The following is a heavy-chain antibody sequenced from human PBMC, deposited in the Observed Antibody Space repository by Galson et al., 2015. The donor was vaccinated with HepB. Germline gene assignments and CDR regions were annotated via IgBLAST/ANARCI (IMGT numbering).Heavy chain of an antibody. J-gene: IGHJ4*02. Sequence: ETLSLTCDVSGGSISSGNYWTWVRQTPGKGLEWIAEIYRDGNTNYNPSLKSRVTISVDNSKNQFSLGLTSVTAADTAVYYCARLVLFMYYFDYWGQGILVTVSS. V-gene: IGHV4-4*02. CDR3: ARLVLFMYYFDY. D-gene: IGHD3-10*02. CDR1: GGSISSGNY. CDR2: IYRDGNT.